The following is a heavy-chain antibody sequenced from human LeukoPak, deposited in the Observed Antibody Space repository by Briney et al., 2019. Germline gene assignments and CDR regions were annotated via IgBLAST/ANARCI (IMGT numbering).Heavy chain of an antibody. CDR2: IYSSGST. V-gene: IGHV4-61*02. CDR1: RGSNSSGRYY. J-gene: IGHJ4*02. D-gene: IGHD3-10*01. Sequence: SETLSLTCTVTRGSNSSGRYYWSWIRQPAGKGLEGIARIYSSGSTNYNSSLKSRVTISVDTSKNQFSLKLSSVTAADTAVYYCARSTYYYGSGSYYPFDCWGQGTLVTVSS. CDR3: ARSTYYYGSGSYYPFDC.